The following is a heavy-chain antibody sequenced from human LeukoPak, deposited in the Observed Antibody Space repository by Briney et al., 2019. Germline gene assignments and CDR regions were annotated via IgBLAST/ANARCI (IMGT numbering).Heavy chain of an antibody. V-gene: IGHV1-69*06. D-gene: IGHD2-8*02. J-gene: IGHJ6*03. CDR2: IIPIFGTA. CDR1: GGTFSSYA. Sequence: SVKVSCKASGGTFSSYAISWVRQAPGQGLEWMGGIIPIFGTANYAQKFQGRVTITADKSTSTAYMELSSLRSEDTAVYYCARVWWHYYDMDVLGKGTTVNVSS. CDR3: ARVWWHYYDMDV.